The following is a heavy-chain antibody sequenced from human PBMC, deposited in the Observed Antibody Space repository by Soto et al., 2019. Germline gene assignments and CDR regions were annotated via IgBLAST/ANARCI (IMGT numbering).Heavy chain of an antibody. CDR3: ASVSNPYYYYGMDV. V-gene: IGHV5-10-1*01. Sequence: GESLKISCKGSGYSFTSYWISWVRQMPGKGLEWMGRIDPSDSYTNYSPSFQGHVTISADKSISTAYLQWSSLKASDTAMYYRASVSNPYYYYGMDVWGQGTTVTVSS. D-gene: IGHD4-4*01. CDR1: GYSFTSYW. CDR2: IDPSDSYT. J-gene: IGHJ6*02.